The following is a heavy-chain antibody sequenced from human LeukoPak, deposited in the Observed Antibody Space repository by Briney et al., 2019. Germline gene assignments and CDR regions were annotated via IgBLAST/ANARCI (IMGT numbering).Heavy chain of an antibody. D-gene: IGHD2-15*01. J-gene: IGHJ4*02. CDR3: ARGRSTGYSYYFEY. CDR1: GYTFTSYD. V-gene: IGHV1-8*03. CDR2: MNPNSGST. Sequence: VASVKVSCKAPGYTFTSYDINWVRQATGQGLEWMGWMNPNSGSTGYAQKFQGRVTITRNTSISTAYMELSGLRSEDTAVYYCARGRSTGYSYYFEYWGQGTLVTVSS.